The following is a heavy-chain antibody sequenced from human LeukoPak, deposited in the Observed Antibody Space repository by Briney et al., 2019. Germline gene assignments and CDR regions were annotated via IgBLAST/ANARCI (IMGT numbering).Heavy chain of an antibody. Sequence: SSETLSLTCTVSGGSISSGGYYWSWIRQHPGKGLEWIGYIYYSGSTYYNPSLKSRVTISVDTSKNQFSLKLSSVTAADTAVYYCARVDDLLTLGVHAFDIWGQGTMVTVSS. J-gene: IGHJ3*02. CDR3: ARVDDLLTLGVHAFDI. CDR2: IYYSGST. V-gene: IGHV4-31*03. CDR1: GGSISSGGYY. D-gene: IGHD3-16*01.